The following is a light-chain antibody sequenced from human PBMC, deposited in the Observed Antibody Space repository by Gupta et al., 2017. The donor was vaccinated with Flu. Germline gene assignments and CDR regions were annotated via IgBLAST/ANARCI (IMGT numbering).Light chain of an antibody. J-gene: IGLJ3*02. CDR2: EVS. V-gene: IGLV2-14*03. CDR3: SSNTFSSNLVV. CDR1: SSDVGSYNY. Sequence: SSDVGSYNYVACYQQHPGKAPKLMIYEVSNRPSGVSDRSSGSKAGNSASLSTSGLHAEDDADYYCSSNTFSSNLVVFGGGTKLTVL.